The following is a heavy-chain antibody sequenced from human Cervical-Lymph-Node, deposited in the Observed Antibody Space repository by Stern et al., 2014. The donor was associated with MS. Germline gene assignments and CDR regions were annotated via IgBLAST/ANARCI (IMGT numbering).Heavy chain of an antibody. Sequence: QLQLQESGPGLVKPSGTLSLTCAVSGGSISSSNWWSWVRQPPGKGLEWIGEIFHTGTINYPPSLASRVSISVDKSKNQFSLKLRSVTAADTAVYYCARGDAGYSDYWGQGTLVTVSS. D-gene: IGHD1-14*01. J-gene: IGHJ4*02. V-gene: IGHV4-4*02. CDR1: GGSISSSNW. CDR3: ARGDAGYSDY. CDR2: IFHTGTI.